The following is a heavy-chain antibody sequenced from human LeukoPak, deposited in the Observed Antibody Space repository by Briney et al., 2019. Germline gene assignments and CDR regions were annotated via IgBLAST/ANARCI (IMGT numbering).Heavy chain of an antibody. J-gene: IGHJ5*02. Sequence: SETLSLTFTVSRGSLRSYHWSWIRPPPSKGVAWIGYIYYSGSTNHNPSLKSRVTLSLDTSKKQFSLTLSSTAGADTAVYYCARVGSRYYDSSGYYSNWFYPWGQGTLVIVSA. CDR2: IYYSGST. V-gene: IGHV4-59*01. CDR1: RGSLRSYH. CDR3: ARVGSRYYDSSGYYSNWFYP. D-gene: IGHD3-22*01.